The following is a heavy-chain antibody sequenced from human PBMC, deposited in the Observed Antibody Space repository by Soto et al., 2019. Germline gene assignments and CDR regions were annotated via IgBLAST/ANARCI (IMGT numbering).Heavy chain of an antibody. V-gene: IGHV4-38-2*01. D-gene: IGHD1-26*01. CDR3: ARGYSGSYLDF. Sequence: SETLSLTCAVSGYSISSGYYLAWIRQPPGKGLEWIGSIYHSGSTYYNPSLKSRVTISVDTSKNQFSLKLTSVTAADTAVYSCARGYSGSYLDFWGQGTLVTVSS. CDR1: GYSISSGYY. J-gene: IGHJ4*02. CDR2: IYHSGST.